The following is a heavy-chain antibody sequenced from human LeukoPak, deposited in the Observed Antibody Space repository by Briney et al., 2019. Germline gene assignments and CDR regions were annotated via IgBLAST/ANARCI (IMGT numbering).Heavy chain of an antibody. CDR2: INPSGGST. D-gene: IGHD1-26*01. CDR3: ALSAGGSYPHNDAFDI. J-gene: IGHJ3*02. CDR1: GYTFTSNY. Sequence: GASVKVSCKASGYTFTSNYMHWVRQAPGQGLEWMGLINPSGGSTSYAQKFQGRVTMTRDMSTSTVYMDLSSLRSEDTAVYYCALSAGGSYPHNDAFDIWGQGTMVTVSS. V-gene: IGHV1-46*01.